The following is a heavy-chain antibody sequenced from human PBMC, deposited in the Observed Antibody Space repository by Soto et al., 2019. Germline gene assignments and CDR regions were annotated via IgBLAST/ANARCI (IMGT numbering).Heavy chain of an antibody. D-gene: IGHD1-7*01. V-gene: IGHV4-34*01. CDR2: MNDSGNT. Sequence: QVQLQQWGAGLLKPSETLSLTCAVSGGSFSGYYWSWIRQPPGKGLEWIGEMNDSGNTKYNASLESRVAISADTSKGHFSLTLTSVTAADTAVYYCASPRWNYIYWGQGTLVAVSS. CDR3: ASPRWNYIY. J-gene: IGHJ4*02. CDR1: GGSFSGYY.